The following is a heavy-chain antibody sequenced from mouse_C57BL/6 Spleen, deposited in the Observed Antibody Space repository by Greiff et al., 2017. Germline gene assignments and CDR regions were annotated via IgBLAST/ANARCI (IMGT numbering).Heavy chain of an antibody. J-gene: IGHJ2*01. V-gene: IGHV1-15*01. Sequence: QVQLQQSGAELVRPGASVTLSCKASGYTFTDYEMHWVKQTPVHGLEWIGAIDPETGGTAYNQKFKGKAILTADKSSSTAYMELRSLTSEDSAVYYCTRKYYDYGYYFDYWGQGTTLTVSS. D-gene: IGHD2-4*01. CDR1: GYTFTDYE. CDR2: IDPETGGT. CDR3: TRKYYDYGYYFDY.